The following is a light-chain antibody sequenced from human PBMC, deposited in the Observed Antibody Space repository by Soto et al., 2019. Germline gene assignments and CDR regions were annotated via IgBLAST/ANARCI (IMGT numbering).Light chain of an antibody. V-gene: IGKV3-11*01. J-gene: IGKJ4*01. CDR2: DAS. CDR1: QSVNIY. CDR3: QQRSNWRVT. Sequence: EIVLTQSPATLSLSPGERATLSCRASQSVNIYLAWYQQKPGQAPRLLIYDASNRATGIPARFSGSGSGTDFTLTISSLEPEDIAVYYCQQRSNWRVTFGGGTKLDIK.